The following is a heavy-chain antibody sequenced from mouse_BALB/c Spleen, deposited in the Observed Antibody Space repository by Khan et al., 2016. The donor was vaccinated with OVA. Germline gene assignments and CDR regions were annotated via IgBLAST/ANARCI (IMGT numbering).Heavy chain of an antibody. V-gene: IGHV3-2*02. CDR3: GCDYASSYYYFDY. CDR2: ISYSGST. D-gene: IGHD1-1*01. CDR1: GYTITSDYV. J-gene: IGHJ2*01. Sequence: EVKLEESGPGLVKPSQSLTLSCTVSGYTITSDYVCNWIRQFPESKLGWMGNISYSGSTSYNPSLKGRISITRDTSKNKFFLQLNSVTTEDTATXNCGCDYASSYYYFDYWGQRTTLVVAS.